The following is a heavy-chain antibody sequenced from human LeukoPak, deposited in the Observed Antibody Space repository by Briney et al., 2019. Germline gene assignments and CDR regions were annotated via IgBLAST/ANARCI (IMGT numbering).Heavy chain of an antibody. CDR1: GFTFSNYS. CDR3: ARDHIVVVVAASHYYGMDV. J-gene: IGHJ6*02. V-gene: IGHV3-21*01. D-gene: IGHD2-15*01. CDR2: ISSSSSYI. Sequence: GGSLRLSCAASGFTFSNYSMNWVRQAPGKGLEWVSSISSSSSYIYYADSVKGRFTISRDNAKNSLYLQMNSLRAEDTAVYYCARDHIVVVVAASHYYGMDVWGQGTTVTVSS.